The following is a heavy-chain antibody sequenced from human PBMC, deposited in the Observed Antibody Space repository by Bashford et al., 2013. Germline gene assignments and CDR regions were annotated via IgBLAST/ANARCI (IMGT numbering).Heavy chain of an antibody. CDR3: ARGYCGGDCYSYYYYGMDV. CDR1: GYTFTSYY. D-gene: IGHD2-21*02. J-gene: IGHJ6*02. V-gene: IGHV1-46*01. CDR2: INPSGGST. Sequence: ASVKVSCKASGYTFTSYYMHWVRQAPGQGLEWMGIINPSGGSTSYAQKFQGRVTMTRDTSTSTVYMELSSLRSEDTAVYYCARGYCGGDCYSYYYYGMDVWGQGTTVTVSS.